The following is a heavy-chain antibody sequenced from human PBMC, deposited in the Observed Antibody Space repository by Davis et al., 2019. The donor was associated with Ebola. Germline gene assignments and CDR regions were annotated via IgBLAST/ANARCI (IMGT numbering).Heavy chain of an antibody. Sequence: GESLKISCVFSGFGFSGSAMHWVRQAPGKWLEWVGRIRTRPNNYATTYAASVEGRFTISRDDSKDTTYLQMNNLKTEDTAVYYCTRPVESNWFDPWGPGTLVTVSS. CDR2: IRTRPNNYAT. J-gene: IGHJ5*02. CDR3: TRPVESNWFDP. V-gene: IGHV3-73*01. CDR1: GFGFSGSA.